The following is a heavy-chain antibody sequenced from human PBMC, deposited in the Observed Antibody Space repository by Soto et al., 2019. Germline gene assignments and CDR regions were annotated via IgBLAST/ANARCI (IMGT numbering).Heavy chain of an antibody. D-gene: IGHD6-13*01. CDR2: ISGSGGST. CDR3: XKDRIAAAGPGGNWFDP. Sequence: PGGSLRLSCAASGFTFSSYAMSWIRQAPGKGLEWVSAISGSGGSTYYADSVKGRFTISRDNSKNTLYLQMNSLRAEDTAVYYCXKDRIAAAGPGGNWFDPWGQGTLVTVSS. CDR1: GFTFSSYA. V-gene: IGHV3-23*01. J-gene: IGHJ5*02.